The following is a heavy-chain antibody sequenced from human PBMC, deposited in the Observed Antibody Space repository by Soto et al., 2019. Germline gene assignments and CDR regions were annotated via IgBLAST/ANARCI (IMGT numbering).Heavy chain of an antibody. CDR1: GFTFSSYS. CDR3: ARYPSPELEWVNYSYAMDV. J-gene: IGHJ6*02. CDR2: VSSSSNTI. Sequence: EVQLVESGGDLVQPGGSLRLSCAASGFTFSSYSMNWVRQAPGKGLEWISYVSSSSNTIYYADSVKGRFTISRDNAKNSLFLQMNSMRYENAAVYYCARYPSPELEWVNYSYAMDVWGLGTTVSVSS. V-gene: IGHV3-48*02. D-gene: IGHD1-26*01.